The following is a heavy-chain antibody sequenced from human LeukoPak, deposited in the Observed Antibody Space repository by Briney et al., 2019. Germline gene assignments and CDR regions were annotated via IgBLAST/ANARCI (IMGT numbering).Heavy chain of an antibody. CDR3: ARDRMAAYYYYTMDV. D-gene: IGHD2-8*01. CDR2: IYYSGSI. V-gene: IGHV4-59*12. J-gene: IGHJ6*02. Sequence: SETLSLTCTVSGGSISSYYWSWIRQPPGKGLEWIGYIYYSGSINYNPSLKSRVTMSLDTSKNQFSLKLSSVTAADTAVYYCARDRMAAYYYYTMDVWGQGTTVTVSS. CDR1: GGSISSYY.